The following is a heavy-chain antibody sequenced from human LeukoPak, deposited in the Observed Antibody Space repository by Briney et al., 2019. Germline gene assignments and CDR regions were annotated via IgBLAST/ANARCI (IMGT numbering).Heavy chain of an antibody. V-gene: IGHV4-4*07. Sequence: SETLSLTCTVSGGSISSYYWSWIRQPAGQGLEWIGRIYLSGTTKYSPSLKSRVTMSVDTSNNQFSLKLNSVTAADTAVYYCAREYYYDSGGYGAFDIWGQGTVVTVSS. J-gene: IGHJ3*02. CDR1: GGSISSYY. CDR3: AREYYYDSGGYGAFDI. D-gene: IGHD3-22*01. CDR2: IYLSGTT.